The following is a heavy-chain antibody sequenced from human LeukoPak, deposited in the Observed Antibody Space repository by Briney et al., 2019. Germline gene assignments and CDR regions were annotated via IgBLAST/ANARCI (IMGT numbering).Heavy chain of an antibody. D-gene: IGHD3-10*01. V-gene: IGHV4-31*03. CDR1: GGSISSGGYY. CDR2: IYYSGST. Sequence: SETLSLTCTVSGGSISSGGYYWSWIRQHPGKGLEWIGYIYYSGSTYYNPSLKSRVTISVDTSKNQFSLKLSSMTAADTAVYYCARECITMVRGGAVYSYGMDVWGQGTAVTVSS. CDR3: ARECITMVRGGAVYSYGMDV. J-gene: IGHJ6*02.